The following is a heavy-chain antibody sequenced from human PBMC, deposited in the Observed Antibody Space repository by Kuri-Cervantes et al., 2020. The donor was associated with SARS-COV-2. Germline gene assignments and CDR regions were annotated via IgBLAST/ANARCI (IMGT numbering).Heavy chain of an antibody. CDR3: AKEGIASYDPLDV. J-gene: IGHJ3*01. D-gene: IGHD6-13*01. Sequence: GEFLMFSYAASGITFSSYDMHWVRQATEKGLEWVSAITAAGAEFHAESVRGRFTVSRENAKTSAYLQMNSLTADDTAVYYCAKEGIASYDPLDVWGLGTMVTVSS. V-gene: IGHV3-13*01. CDR1: GITFSSYD. CDR2: ITAAGAE.